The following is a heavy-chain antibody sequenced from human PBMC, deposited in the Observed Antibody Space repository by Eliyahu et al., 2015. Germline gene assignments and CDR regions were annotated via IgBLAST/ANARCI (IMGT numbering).Heavy chain of an antibody. CDR1: GFTFSSYA. CDR3: AKTYYYDSRSNNVSDY. CDR2: ISGSGGST. D-gene: IGHD3-22*01. Sequence: EVQLVESGGGLVQPGGSLRLSCAASGFTFSSYAMSWVRQAPGKGLEWVSAISGSGGSTYYADSVKGRFTISRDNSKNTLYLQMNSLRAEDTAVYYCAKTYYYDSRSNNVSDYWGQGTLVTVSS. J-gene: IGHJ4*02. V-gene: IGHV3-23*04.